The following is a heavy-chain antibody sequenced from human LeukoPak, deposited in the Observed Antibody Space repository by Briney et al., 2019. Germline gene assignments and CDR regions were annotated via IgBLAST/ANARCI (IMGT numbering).Heavy chain of an antibody. Sequence: PGGSLRLSCAASGFTFSTYAMNWVRQAPGVGLEWVSGISGSGGSTYYADSVKGRFTISRDNSKNTLYLQMNSLRAEDTAVYYCAKGAGNFDWSYHDYWGQGTLVTVSS. CDR3: AKGAGNFDWSYHDY. D-gene: IGHD3-9*01. V-gene: IGHV3-23*01. CDR2: ISGSGGST. J-gene: IGHJ4*02. CDR1: GFTFSTYA.